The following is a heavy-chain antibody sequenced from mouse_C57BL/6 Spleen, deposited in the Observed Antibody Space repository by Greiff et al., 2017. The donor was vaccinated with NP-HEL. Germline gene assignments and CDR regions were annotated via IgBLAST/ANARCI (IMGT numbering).Heavy chain of an antibody. J-gene: IGHJ3*01. Sequence: EVHLVESGGGLVKPGGSLKLSCAASGFTFSDYGMHWVRQAPEKGLEWVAYISSGSSTIYYADTVKGRFTISRDNAKNTLFLQMTSLRSEDTAMYYCAKSYGSSSPGFAYWGQGTLVTVSA. D-gene: IGHD1-1*01. CDR3: AKSYGSSSPGFAY. CDR1: GFTFSDYG. CDR2: ISSGSSTI. V-gene: IGHV5-17*01.